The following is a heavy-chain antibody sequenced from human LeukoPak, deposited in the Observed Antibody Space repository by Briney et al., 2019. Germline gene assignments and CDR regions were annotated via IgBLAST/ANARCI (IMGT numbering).Heavy chain of an antibody. CDR2: ISSSGSTT. D-gene: IGHD2-15*01. V-gene: IGHV3-23*01. CDR3: AKRSCGGGSCNFDY. Sequence: PGGSLRLSCAASGFTFSSYAMSWVRQAPGKGLEWVSAISSSGSTTNYAASVKGRFTISRDNSKNTLNLQMNSLRAEDTAIYHCAKRSCGGGSCNFDYWGQGVLVTVSS. CDR1: GFTFSSYA. J-gene: IGHJ4*02.